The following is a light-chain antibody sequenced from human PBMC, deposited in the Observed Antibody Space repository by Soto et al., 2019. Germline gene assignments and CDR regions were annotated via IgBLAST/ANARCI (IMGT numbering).Light chain of an antibody. CDR1: QGVTTN. CDR3: QQFNIWPRT. Sequence: EIVMTQSPGTLSVSPGERATLSCRAGQGVTTNFAWYQQKSGQSPRLLIYDVSIRATGVPARFSGTGSGTEFTLTISSLQSEDFAVYYCQQFNIWPRTFGQGTKVDI. J-gene: IGKJ1*01. V-gene: IGKV3-15*01. CDR2: DVS.